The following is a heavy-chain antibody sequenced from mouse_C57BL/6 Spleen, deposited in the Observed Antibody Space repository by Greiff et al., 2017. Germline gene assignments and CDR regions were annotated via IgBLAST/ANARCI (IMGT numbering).Heavy chain of an antibody. J-gene: IGHJ4*01. V-gene: IGHV1-15*01. CDR3: TPGDYSTYYYGMDD. D-gene: IGHD2-5*01. Sequence: QVQLQQSGAELVRPGASVTLSCKASGYTFTDYEMHWVKQTPVHGLEWIGAIDPETGGTAYNQKFKGKAILTADKSSSTAYMELRSLTSEDSAVYYGTPGDYSTYYYGMDDWGQGTSVTVSS. CDR2: IDPETGGT. CDR1: GYTFTDYE.